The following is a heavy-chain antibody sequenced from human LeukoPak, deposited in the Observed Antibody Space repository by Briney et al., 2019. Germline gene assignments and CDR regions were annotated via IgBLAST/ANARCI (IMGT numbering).Heavy chain of an antibody. V-gene: IGHV3-72*01. J-gene: IGHJ4*02. CDR3: ARDTAAALDY. CDR1: GFTFGDHY. Sequence: PGGSLRLSCAASGFTFGDHYMDWVRQAPGKGLEWIARTKNKPDNYVTQYAAPVKGRFTSSRDDSKNSLSLQMNSLKIEDTAVYYCARDTAAALDYWGQGILVTVSS. D-gene: IGHD6-13*01. CDR2: TKNKPDNYVT.